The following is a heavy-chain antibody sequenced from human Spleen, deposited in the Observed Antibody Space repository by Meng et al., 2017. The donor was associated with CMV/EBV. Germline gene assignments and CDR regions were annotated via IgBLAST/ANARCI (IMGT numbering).Heavy chain of an antibody. CDR1: GGTSRNYA. Sequence: SVKVSCKASGGTSRNYAINWVRQAPGQGLEWMAGIIPIFGTPDYAQRFQGRVTITTDESTSTAYMELSSLRPEDTAVYYCARTALLSYYYYNMDVWGQGTTVTVSS. D-gene: IGHD5-18*01. V-gene: IGHV1-69*05. CDR2: IIPIFGTP. J-gene: IGHJ6*02. CDR3: ARTALLSYYYYNMDV.